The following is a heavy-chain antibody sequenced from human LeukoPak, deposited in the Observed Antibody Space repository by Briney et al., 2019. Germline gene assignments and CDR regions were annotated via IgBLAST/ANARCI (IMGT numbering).Heavy chain of an antibody. J-gene: IGHJ4*02. CDR3: ARVLGWAAFDY. V-gene: IGHV4-59*12. CDR1: GGSMSGFY. D-gene: IGHD2-15*01. Sequence: SETLSLTCTVSGGSMSGFYWSWIRQPPGKGLEWIGYIYYSGSTNYNPSLQSRVTISVDTSKNQFSLKLSSVSAADTAVYYCARVLGWAAFDYWGQGTQVTVSS. CDR2: IYYSGST.